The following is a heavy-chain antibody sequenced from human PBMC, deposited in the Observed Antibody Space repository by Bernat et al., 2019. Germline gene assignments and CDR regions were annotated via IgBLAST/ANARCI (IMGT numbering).Heavy chain of an antibody. J-gene: IGHJ4*02. V-gene: IGHV3-23*01. CDR2: ISAGGGST. CDR1: GFTFTEYA. CDR3: ARDQWRIFDY. D-gene: IGHD6-19*01. Sequence: EVQLLESGGGLVQPGGSLRLSCAASGFTFTEYAMNWVRQAPGKGLEWVSRISAGGGSTFYADSVKGRFTISRDNAKNSLYLQMNSLRAEDTAVYYCARDQWRIFDYWGQGTLVPVSS.